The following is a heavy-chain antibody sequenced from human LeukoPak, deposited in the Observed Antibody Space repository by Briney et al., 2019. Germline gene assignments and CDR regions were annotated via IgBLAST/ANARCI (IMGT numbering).Heavy chain of an antibody. CDR3: ARDEGGVGHHFDY. V-gene: IGHV3-48*02. CDR1: GFTFSDYS. J-gene: IGHJ4*02. CDR2: ISSSGSII. Sequence: EGSLRLSCAGSGFTFSDYSMNWVRQAPGKGLEWVSYISSSGSIIYYADSVKGRFTISRDNAKNSLYLQMNSLRDEDTAVYYCARDEGGVGHHFDYWGQGTLVTVSS. D-gene: IGHD1-26*01.